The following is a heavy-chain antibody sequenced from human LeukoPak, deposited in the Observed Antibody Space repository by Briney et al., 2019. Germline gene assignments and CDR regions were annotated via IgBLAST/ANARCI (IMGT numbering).Heavy chain of an antibody. D-gene: IGHD2-2*01. J-gene: IGHJ4*02. CDR3: ARGFVVVPAAMGAY. CDR1: GYIFTTYY. V-gene: IGHV1-46*01. CDR2: VNPSGGST. Sequence: ASVKVSCKASGYIFTTYYIHWVRQAPGQGLEWMGIVNPSGGSTTYAQRFQGRVTMTRDTSTSTVYMELSSLRSEDKAVYYCARGFVVVPAAMGAYWGQGTLVTVSS.